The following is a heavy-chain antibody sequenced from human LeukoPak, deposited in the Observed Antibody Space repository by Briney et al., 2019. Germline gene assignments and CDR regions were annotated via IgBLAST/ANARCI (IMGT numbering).Heavy chain of an antibody. Sequence: PGGSLRLSCAASGFTFSSYSMNWVRQAPGKGLEWVSSISSSSSYIYYADSVKGRFTISRDNAKNSLYLQMNSLRAEDTAVYYCARHTREQWLDPAKKNYYYYYYMDVWGKGTTVTVSS. D-gene: IGHD6-19*01. CDR1: GFTFSSYS. V-gene: IGHV3-21*01. J-gene: IGHJ6*03. CDR3: ARHTREQWLDPAKKNYYYYYYMDV. CDR2: ISSSSSYI.